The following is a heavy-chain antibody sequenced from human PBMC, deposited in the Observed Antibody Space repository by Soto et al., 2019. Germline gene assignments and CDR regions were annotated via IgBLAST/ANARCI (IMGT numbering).Heavy chain of an antibody. J-gene: IGHJ4*02. CDR2: IDWDDDK. CDR3: ARMGQYYDILTGYWSGYYFDY. V-gene: IGHV2-70*11. CDR1: GFTLSTSGMC. Sequence: SGPTLVNPTQTLTLTCTFSGFTLSTSGMCVSWIRQPPGKALEWLARIDWDDDKYYSTSLKTRLTISKDTSKNQVVLTMTNMDPVDTATYYCARMGQYYDILTGYWSGYYFDYWGQ. D-gene: IGHD3-9*01.